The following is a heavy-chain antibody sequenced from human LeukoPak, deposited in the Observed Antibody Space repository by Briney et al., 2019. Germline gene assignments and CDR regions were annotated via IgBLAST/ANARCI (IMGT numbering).Heavy chain of an antibody. Sequence: GGSLRLTCEPSGFILSNYWMSWVRQAPGKGLEWVANINEGGSEKYYLDSVKGRFTISRDNARDSLYLQMDSLRVEDTAVYHCVKLRNDAGLEYWGQGTLVTVSS. CDR1: GFILSNYW. V-gene: IGHV3-7*03. CDR3: VKLRNDAGLEY. CDR2: INEGGSEK. D-gene: IGHD1-1*01. J-gene: IGHJ4*02.